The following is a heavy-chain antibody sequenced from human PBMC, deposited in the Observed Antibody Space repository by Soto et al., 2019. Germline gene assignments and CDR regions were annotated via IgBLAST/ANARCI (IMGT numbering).Heavy chain of an antibody. CDR2: INWKSNSI. CDR3: AKGLSGYIAEASHY. Sequence: GGSLRLARTASGFTFDNYDMYWDRQAPEKRLESFAGINWKSNSIGDADSVKGRFTISRDNAKNALYLEMISLRAEDTALYFFAKGLSGYIAEASHYWGQGTLVTVSS. J-gene: IGHJ4*02. D-gene: IGHD6-13*01. V-gene: IGHV3-9*01. CDR1: GFTFDNYD.